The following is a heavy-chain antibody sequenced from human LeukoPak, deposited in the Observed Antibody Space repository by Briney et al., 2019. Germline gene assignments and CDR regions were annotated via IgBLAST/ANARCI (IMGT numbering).Heavy chain of an antibody. V-gene: IGHV3-15*01. CDR1: GFTFSNAW. J-gene: IGHJ4*02. CDR3: TIGYGEAGY. CDR2: IKSKTDGGTT. Sequence: GGSLRLSCAASGFTFSNAWMSWVRHAPGKGLEWVGSIKSKTDGGTTDYAAPVKGRFTISRDDSKTTVNLQMNSLKTEDTAVYYCTIGYGEAGYWGQGTLVTVSS. D-gene: IGHD4-17*01.